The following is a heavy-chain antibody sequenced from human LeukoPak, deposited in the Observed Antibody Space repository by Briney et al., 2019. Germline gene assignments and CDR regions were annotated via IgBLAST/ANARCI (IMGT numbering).Heavy chain of an antibody. Sequence: SETLSLTCAVYGGSFSGYYWSWIRHPPGKGLEWIGEINHSGSTNYNPSLKSRVTISVDTSKNQFSLKLSSVTAADTAVYYCARANWNYDYWGQGTLVTVSS. CDR2: INHSGST. D-gene: IGHD1-7*01. V-gene: IGHV4-34*01. CDR3: ARANWNYDY. J-gene: IGHJ4*02. CDR1: GGSFSGYY.